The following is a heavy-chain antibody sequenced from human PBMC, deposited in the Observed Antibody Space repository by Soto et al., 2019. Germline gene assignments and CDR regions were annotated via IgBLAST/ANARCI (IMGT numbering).Heavy chain of an antibody. Sequence: GGSLRLSCAASGFIFRDYYISWIRQAPGKGLEWISCSSNSDRSTYYADSVTDRFTISKDNAKNLVYLHMNTLRVEDTAVYYCPRGGRIETFGLTTRSKGMDVWGQGTTVTVSS. CDR3: PRGGRIETFGLTTRSKGMDV. CDR2: SSNSDRST. V-gene: IGHV3-11*01. CDR1: GFIFRDYY. D-gene: IGHD3-3*01. J-gene: IGHJ6*02.